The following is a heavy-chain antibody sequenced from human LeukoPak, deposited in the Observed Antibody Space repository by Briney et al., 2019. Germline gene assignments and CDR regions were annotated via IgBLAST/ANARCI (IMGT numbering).Heavy chain of an antibody. CDR2: ISYDGSNK. D-gene: IGHD3-22*01. CDR3: GGEMSDNYYDSSGYYLDY. CDR1: GFTFKYAW. Sequence: PGGSLRLSCAASGFTFKYAWMTWVRQAPGKGLEWVAVISYDGSNKYYADSVKGRFTISRDNSKNTLYLQMNSLRAEDTAVYYCGGEMSDNYYDSSGYYLDYWGQGTLVTVSS. V-gene: IGHV3-30*03. J-gene: IGHJ4*02.